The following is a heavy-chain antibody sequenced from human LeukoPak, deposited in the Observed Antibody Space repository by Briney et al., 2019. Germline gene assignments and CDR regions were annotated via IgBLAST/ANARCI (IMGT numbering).Heavy chain of an antibody. CDR3: ARIYYDILTGYRRFDP. Sequence: ASVKVSCKASGYTFTSYDINWVRQATGQGLEWMGWRNPNSGNTGYAQKFQGRVTMTRNTSISTAYMELSSLRSEDTAVYYCARIYYDILTGYRRFDPWGQGTLVTVSS. CDR2: RNPNSGNT. D-gene: IGHD3-9*01. J-gene: IGHJ5*02. CDR1: GYTFTSYD. V-gene: IGHV1-8*01.